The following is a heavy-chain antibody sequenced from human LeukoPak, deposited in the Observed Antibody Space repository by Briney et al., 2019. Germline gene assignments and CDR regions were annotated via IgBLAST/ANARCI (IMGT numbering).Heavy chain of an antibody. CDR1: GGSNSSSS. V-gene: IGHV4-59*01. Sequence: PSETLSLTCTVSGGSNSSSSWSWIRQAPGKGLEWIGYIYHSGSTNYNPSLKSRVTISVETSKNQFSLKLSSVTAADTAVYYCARRYTNSWFFDYWGQGALVTVSS. CDR2: IYHSGST. J-gene: IGHJ4*02. D-gene: IGHD2-2*02. CDR3: ARRYTNSWFFDY.